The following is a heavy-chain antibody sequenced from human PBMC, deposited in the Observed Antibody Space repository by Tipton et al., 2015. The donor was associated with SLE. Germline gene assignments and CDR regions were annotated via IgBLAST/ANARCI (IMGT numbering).Heavy chain of an antibody. CDR1: GGSISSSSYY. D-gene: IGHD6-13*01. V-gene: IGHV4-39*07. CDR2: INYSGST. CDR3: ARRRGSSWYEDYFDY. Sequence: TLSLTCTVSGGSISSSSYYWGWIRQPPGKGLEWLGSINYSGSTNYNPSLKSRVTMSVDTSKNQFSLKLSSVTAADTAVYYCARRRGSSWYEDYFDYWGQGTLVTVSS. J-gene: IGHJ4*02.